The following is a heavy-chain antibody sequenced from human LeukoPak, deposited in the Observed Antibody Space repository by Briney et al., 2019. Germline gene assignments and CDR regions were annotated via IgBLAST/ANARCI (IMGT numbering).Heavy chain of an antibody. D-gene: IGHD1-26*01. CDR2: ISSTSTYI. V-gene: IGHV3-11*06. CDR3: ARIIGISGTYPTDY. Sequence: PGGSLRLSCAASGFTFSDYYMSWIRQAPGKGLEWVSSISSTSTYIYYADSMKGRFIISRDNARNSLYLEMNSLRAEDTAVYYCARIIGISGTYPTDYWGQGTLVTVSS. J-gene: IGHJ4*02. CDR1: GFTFSDYY.